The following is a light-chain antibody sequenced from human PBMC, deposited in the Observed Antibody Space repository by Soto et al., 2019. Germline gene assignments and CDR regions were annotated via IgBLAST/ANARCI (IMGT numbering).Light chain of an antibody. CDR1: SSDVGAYNS. V-gene: IGLV2-14*01. CDR2: DVS. Sequence: QSALTQPASVSGSPGQSIAISCTGTSSDVGAYNSVSWYQQYPGKAPKLMIHDVSNRPSGVSDGFSGSKSGNTASLTISGLQAEDEADYYCSSYTSSSSYVFGSGTKVTVL. CDR3: SSYTSSSSYV. J-gene: IGLJ1*01.